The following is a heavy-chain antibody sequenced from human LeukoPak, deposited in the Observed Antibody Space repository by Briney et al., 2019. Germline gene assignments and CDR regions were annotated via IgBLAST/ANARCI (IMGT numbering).Heavy chain of an antibody. V-gene: IGHV3-23*01. CDR3: AKEGYSTIWIPIDY. CDR2: ISGSGATT. CDR1: GFTFSRYA. J-gene: IGHJ4*02. D-gene: IGHD6-13*01. Sequence: GESLRLSCAASGFTFSRYAMSWVRQAPGKGLEWVSGISGSGATTYYADSVKGRFTISSATYKHSLFLLMTIMPADATAAYYCAKEGYSTIWIPIDYWGQGTLVTVSS.